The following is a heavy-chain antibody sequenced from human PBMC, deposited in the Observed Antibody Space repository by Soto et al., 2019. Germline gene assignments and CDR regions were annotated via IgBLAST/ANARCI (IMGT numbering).Heavy chain of an antibody. V-gene: IGHV5-10-1*01. J-gene: IGHJ4*02. CDR1: GYTFTSYW. CDR3: ARGGRDFGGMSVIYYFDS. CDR2: IDPNASYI. D-gene: IGHD3-16*01. Sequence: GESLKISCKGSGYTFTSYWIKWLRQIPGRGLEWMGRIDPNASYIQYNPSFRGHVTISSDKSIGTAYLHCSRLQASDTAMYYCARGGRDFGGMSVIYYFDSGTQGTLVTVSS.